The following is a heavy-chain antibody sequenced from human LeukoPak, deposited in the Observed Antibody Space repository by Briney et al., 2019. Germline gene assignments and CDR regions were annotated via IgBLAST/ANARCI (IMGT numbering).Heavy chain of an antibody. CDR3: ARGPVFEWELLGYYFDY. CDR2: INHSGST. V-gene: IGHV4-34*01. Sequence: SETLSLTCAVYGGSFSGSYWSWIRHPPGKGLEWIGEINHSGSTNYNPSLKSRVTISVDTSKNQFSLKLSSVTAADTAVYYCARGPVFEWELLGYYFDYWGQGTLVTVSS. D-gene: IGHD1-26*01. CDR1: GGSFSGSY. J-gene: IGHJ4*02.